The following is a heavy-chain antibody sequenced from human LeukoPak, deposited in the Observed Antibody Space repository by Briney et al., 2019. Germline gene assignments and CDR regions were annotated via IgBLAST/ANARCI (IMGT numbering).Heavy chain of an antibody. CDR3: TTEPTVLRYFDWLLTPPESY. D-gene: IGHD3-9*01. V-gene: IGHV3-15*01. J-gene: IGHJ4*02. CDR1: GFTFSNAW. CDR2: IKSKTDGGTT. Sequence: PGGSLRLSCAASGFTFSNAWMSWVRQAPGKGLEWVGRIKSKTDGGTTDYAAPVKGRFTISRDDSKNTLYLQMNSLKTEDTAVYYCTTEPTVLRYFDWLLTPPESYWGQGTLVTVSS.